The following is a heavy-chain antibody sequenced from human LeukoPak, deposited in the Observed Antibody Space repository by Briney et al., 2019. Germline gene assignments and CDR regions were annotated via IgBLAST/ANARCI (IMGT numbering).Heavy chain of an antibody. V-gene: IGHV4-4*09. CDR3: ARQARILGGSDYFDY. D-gene: IGHD6-6*01. CDR1: GGSISSYY. Sequence: PSETLSLTCTVSGGSISSYYWSWIRQPPGKGLEWIGYIYTSGSTNYNPSLKSRVTISVDTSKNQFSLKLSSVTAADTAVYYCARQARILGGSDYFDYWGQGTLVTVSS. CDR2: IYTSGST. J-gene: IGHJ4*02.